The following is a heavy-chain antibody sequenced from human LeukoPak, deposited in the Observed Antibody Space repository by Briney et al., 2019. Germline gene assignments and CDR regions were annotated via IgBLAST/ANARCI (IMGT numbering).Heavy chain of an antibody. V-gene: IGHV1-69*06. CDR2: IIPIFGTA. CDR1: GGTFSSYA. D-gene: IGHD3-10*01. J-gene: IGHJ5*02. CDR3: ARGMVRGVHLEWFDP. Sequence: GASVKVSCKASGGTFSSYAISWVRQAPGQGLEWMGGIIPIFGTANYAQKFQGRVTITADKSTSTAYMELSSLRSEDTAVYYCARGMVRGVHLEWFDPWGQGTLVTVSS.